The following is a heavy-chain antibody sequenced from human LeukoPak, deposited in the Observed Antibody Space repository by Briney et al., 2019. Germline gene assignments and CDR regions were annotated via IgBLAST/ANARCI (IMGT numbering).Heavy chain of an antibody. CDR3: ARTLGGFGRDGYNFWFDP. V-gene: IGHV4-4*07. Sequence: PSETLSLTCTVSGGSISSYYWSWIRQPAGKGLEWIGRIYTSGSTNYNPSLKSRVTMSVDTSKNQFSLKLSSVTAADTAVYYCARTLGGFGRDGYNFWFDPWGQGTLVTVSS. J-gene: IGHJ5*02. CDR1: GGSISSYY. D-gene: IGHD5-24*01. CDR2: IYTSGST.